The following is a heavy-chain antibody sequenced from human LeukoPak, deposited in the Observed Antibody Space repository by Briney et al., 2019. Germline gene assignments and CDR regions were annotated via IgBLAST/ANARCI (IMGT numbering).Heavy chain of an antibody. J-gene: IGHJ4*02. CDR2: ISGSGGST. Sequence: GGSLRLSCAASGFTFSSYAMSWVRQAPGKGLEWVSAISGSGGSTYYADSVKGRFTISRDNSKNTLYLQMNSLGAEDTAVYYCASLRRGEYYFDYWGQGTLVTVSS. CDR3: ASLRRGEYYFDY. CDR1: GFTFSSYA. V-gene: IGHV3-23*01. D-gene: IGHD1-14*01.